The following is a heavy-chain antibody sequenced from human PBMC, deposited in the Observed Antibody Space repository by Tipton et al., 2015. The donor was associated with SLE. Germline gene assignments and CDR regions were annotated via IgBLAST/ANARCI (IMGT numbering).Heavy chain of an antibody. CDR1: GCTFDDCA. CDR3: AKGPSWLQAYMDA. J-gene: IGHJ6*03. Sequence: SLRLSCSASGCTFDDCAMYWIRQAPGKGLEWVAGISWNGAYRGYADSVKGRFSISRDNTKNSLYLQMNSLRHEDAARYFCAKGPSWLQAYMDAWGKGTTVTVSS. V-gene: IGHV3-9*01. D-gene: IGHD5-24*01. CDR2: ISWNGAYR.